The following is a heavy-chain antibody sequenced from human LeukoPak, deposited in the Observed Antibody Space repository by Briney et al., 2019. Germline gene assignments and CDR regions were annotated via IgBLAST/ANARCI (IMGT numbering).Heavy chain of an antibody. CDR3: ARDRATVTTLCDY. V-gene: IGHV3-30-3*01. J-gene: IGHJ4*02. D-gene: IGHD4-17*01. CDR2: ISYDGSNK. Sequence: PGGSLRLSCSASGFTFSSYAMHWVRQAPGKGLEWVAVISYDGSNKYYADSVKGRFTISRDNSKNTLYLQMNSLRAEDTAVYYCARDRATVTTLCDYWGQGTLVTVSS. CDR1: GFTFSSYA.